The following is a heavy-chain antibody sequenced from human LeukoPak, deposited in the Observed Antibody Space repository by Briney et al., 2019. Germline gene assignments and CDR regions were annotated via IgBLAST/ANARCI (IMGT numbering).Heavy chain of an antibody. CDR2: IGGSGDTT. CDR3: ASKFGESYYYYYYGLDV. J-gene: IGHJ6*02. CDR1: GFTFSGYA. D-gene: IGHD3-10*01. Sequence: GGSLRLSCAASGFTFSGYAMAWVRQAPGKGLEWVSVIGGSGDTTRYADSVKGRFTISRDKSKTTLFLQMNSLRVEDTAVYYCASKFGESYYYYYYGLDVWGQGTTVTVSS. V-gene: IGHV3-23*01.